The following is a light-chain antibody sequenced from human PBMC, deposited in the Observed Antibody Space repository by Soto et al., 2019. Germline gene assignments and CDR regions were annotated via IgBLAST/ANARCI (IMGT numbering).Light chain of an antibody. V-gene: IGLV1-51*02. J-gene: IGLJ1*01. CDR1: SSNIGNNY. CDR3: GTWDSSLSAYV. CDR2: KNN. Sequence: QSVLTQPPSVSAAPGQKVTISCSGSSSNIGNNYVSWYQQFPGTAPKLLIYKNNERPSGIPDRFSGSKSVTSATLGITGLQTGDEADYYCGTWDSSLSAYVLGTGTKLTVL.